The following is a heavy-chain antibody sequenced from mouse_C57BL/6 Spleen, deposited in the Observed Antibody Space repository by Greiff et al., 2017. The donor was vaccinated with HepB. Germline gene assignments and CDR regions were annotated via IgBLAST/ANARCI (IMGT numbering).Heavy chain of an antibody. CDR2: IWRGGST. V-gene: IGHV2-5*01. Sequence: VMLVESGPGLVQPSQSLSITCTVSGFSLTSYGVHWVRQSPGKGLEWLGVIWRGGSTDYNAAFMSRLSITKDNSKSQVFFKMNSLQADDTAIYYCAKKNSEGYFDVWGTGTTVTVSS. D-gene: IGHD2-12*01. J-gene: IGHJ1*03. CDR1: GFSLTSYG. CDR3: AKKNSEGYFDV.